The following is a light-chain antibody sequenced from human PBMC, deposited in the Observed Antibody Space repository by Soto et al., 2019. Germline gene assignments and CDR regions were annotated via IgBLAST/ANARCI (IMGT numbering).Light chain of an antibody. J-gene: IGLJ2*01. CDR2: DVN. V-gene: IGLV2-14*01. CDR1: SSDFGGYNS. CDR3: SSYTSSSYVV. Sequence: QSALTQPASVSGSPGQSITISCTGTSSDFGGYNSVSWYQQHPGKAPKLMIYDVNNRPSGVSNRFSGSKSGNTASLTISGLQAEDEADYYCSSYTSSSYVVFGGGTKLTVL.